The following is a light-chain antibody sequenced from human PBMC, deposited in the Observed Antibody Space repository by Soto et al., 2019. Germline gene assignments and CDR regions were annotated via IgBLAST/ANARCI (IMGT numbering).Light chain of an antibody. V-gene: IGKV1D-12*01. CDR2: SAS. J-gene: IGKJ5*01. CDR3: QQANSFPIT. Sequence: DIQMPQSPSSVSASLGDRVTITCRASQDISSALAWYQQKPGKAPKLLIYSASSLQSGVPSRFSGSGPGTDFTLTINSLQPEDFASYYCQQANSFPITFGKGTRLEIK. CDR1: QDISSA.